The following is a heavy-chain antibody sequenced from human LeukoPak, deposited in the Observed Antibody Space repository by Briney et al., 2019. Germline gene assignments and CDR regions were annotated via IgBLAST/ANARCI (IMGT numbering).Heavy chain of an antibody. CDR2: ISPRSETI. D-gene: IGHD3-16*01. Sequence: PGGSLRLSCAASGFTFDDYAMHWVRQPPGKGLEWVSYISPRSETIFYAESVQGRFAVSRDDAKGSLYLQMHTLRVEDTAVYYCARIDGPTVFTYYMDLWGKGTTVTVAS. CDR1: GFTFDDYA. CDR3: ARIDGPTVFTYYMDL. J-gene: IGHJ6*03. V-gene: IGHV3-48*04.